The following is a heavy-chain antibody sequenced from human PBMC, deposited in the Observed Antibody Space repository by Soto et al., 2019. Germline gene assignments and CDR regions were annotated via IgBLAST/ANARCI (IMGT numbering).Heavy chain of an antibody. J-gene: IGHJ6*02. D-gene: IGHD1-7*01. CDR2: IYYSGST. V-gene: IGHV4-39*01. CDR1: GASVSSSSYY. Sequence: QLQLHESGPGLVKPSETLSLTCTVSGASVSSSSYYWGWIRQPPGKGLEWIGSIYYSGSTYYNPSLTRRVTISVDTSKNQSSLKLSSVTAADTAVYYCARLNAGTTYYYYGMDVWGQGTTVTVSS. CDR3: ARLNAGTTYYYYGMDV.